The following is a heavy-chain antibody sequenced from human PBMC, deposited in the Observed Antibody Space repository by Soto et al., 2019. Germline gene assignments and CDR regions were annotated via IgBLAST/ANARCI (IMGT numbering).Heavy chain of an antibody. J-gene: IGHJ6*02. V-gene: IGHV4-4*02. CDR1: GGSISSSNW. D-gene: IGHD2-2*01. CDR3: AREQYCSSTSCYYGMDV. CDR2: IYHSGST. Sequence: QVQLQESGPGLVKPSGTPSLTCAVSGGSISSSNWWSWVRQPPGKGLEWIGEIYHSGSTNYNPSLKSRVTISVDKSKNQFSLKLSSVTAADTAVYYCAREQYCSSTSCYYGMDVWGQGTTVTVSS.